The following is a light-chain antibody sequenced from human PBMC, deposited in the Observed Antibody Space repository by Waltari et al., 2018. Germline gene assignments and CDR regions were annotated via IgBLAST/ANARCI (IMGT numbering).Light chain of an antibody. V-gene: IGKV3D-15*01. CDR2: GAP. CDR3: QQYRLWPTWT. J-gene: IGKJ1*01. CDR1: QSVRSN. Sequence: IVMTQSPATLSVSPGVRATLSCRASQSVRSNLACYQQQPSQAPKPLLYGAPTRATGTLARFCGSRSATEFALTISSLESKEYAVYYCQQYRLWPTWTFGQGTKVEIK.